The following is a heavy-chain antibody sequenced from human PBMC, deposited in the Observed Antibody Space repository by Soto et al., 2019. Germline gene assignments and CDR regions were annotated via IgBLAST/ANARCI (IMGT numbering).Heavy chain of an antibody. CDR3: AREGITIFGVASYFDY. V-gene: IGHV4-61*01. Sequence: LSLTCTVSGASVSSGSYYWSWIRQPPGKGLEWIGNIYYSGSTNYNPSLKSRVTISVDTSKNQFSLKLSSVTAADTAVYYCAREGITIFGVASYFDYWGQGTLVTVSS. CDR2: IYYSGST. CDR1: GASVSSGSYY. D-gene: IGHD3-3*01. J-gene: IGHJ4*02.